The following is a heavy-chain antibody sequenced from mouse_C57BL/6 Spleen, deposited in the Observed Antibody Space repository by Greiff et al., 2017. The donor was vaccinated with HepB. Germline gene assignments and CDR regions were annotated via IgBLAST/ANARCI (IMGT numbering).Heavy chain of an antibody. CDR1: GFTFSDAW. CDR2: IRNKANNHAT. V-gene: IGHV6-6*01. Sequence: EVHLVESGGGLVQPGGSMKLSCAASGFTFSDAWMDWVRQSPEKGLEWVAEIRNKANNHATYYAESVKGRFTISRDDSKSSVYLQMNSLSAEDTGIYYCTRPHYYDYAMDYWGQGTSVTVSS. CDR3: TRPHYYDYAMDY. D-gene: IGHD1-2*01. J-gene: IGHJ4*01.